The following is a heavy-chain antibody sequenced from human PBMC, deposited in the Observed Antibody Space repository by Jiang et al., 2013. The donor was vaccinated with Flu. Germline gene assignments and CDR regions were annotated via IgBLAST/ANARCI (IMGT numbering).Heavy chain of an antibody. CDR1: GYTLTELS. CDR2: FDPEDGET. CDR3: ATVEQAAMASDYYYGMDV. V-gene: IGHV1-24*01. Sequence: GAEVKKPGASVKVSCKVSGYTLTELSMHWVRQAPGKGLEWMGGFDPEDGETIYAQKFQGRVTMTEDTSTDTAYMELSSLRSEDTAVYYCATVEQAAMASDYYYGMDVWGQGTTVTVSS. J-gene: IGHJ6*02. D-gene: IGHD2-2*01.